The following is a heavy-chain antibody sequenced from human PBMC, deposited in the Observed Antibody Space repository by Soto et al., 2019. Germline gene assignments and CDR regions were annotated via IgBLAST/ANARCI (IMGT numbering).Heavy chain of an antibody. J-gene: IGHJ4*02. CDR3: AREVVDSSGYYSPFDY. CDR2: ISAYNGNT. CDR1: GYTFTSYG. V-gene: IGHV1-18*04. Sequence: ASVKVSCKASGYTFTSYGISWVRQAPGQGLEWMGWISAYNGNTNYAQKLQGRVTMTTDTSTSTAYMELRSLRPDDTAVYYCAREVVDSSGYYSPFDYWGQGTLVTVSS. D-gene: IGHD3-22*01.